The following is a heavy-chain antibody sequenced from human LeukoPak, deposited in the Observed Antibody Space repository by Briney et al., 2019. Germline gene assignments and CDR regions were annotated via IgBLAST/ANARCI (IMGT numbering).Heavy chain of an antibody. CDR3: ARERFGVFDP. CDR1: GGSISSNY. V-gene: IGHV4-59*01. CDR2: IHYRGTT. D-gene: IGHD3-10*01. Sequence: SETLSLTCTVSGGSISSNYWSWIRQPPGKALEWLGYIHYRGTTNYNPSLKSRVTISVDTSKNQFSLKLSSVTAADTAVYYCARERFGVFDPWGQGTLVTVSS. J-gene: IGHJ5*02.